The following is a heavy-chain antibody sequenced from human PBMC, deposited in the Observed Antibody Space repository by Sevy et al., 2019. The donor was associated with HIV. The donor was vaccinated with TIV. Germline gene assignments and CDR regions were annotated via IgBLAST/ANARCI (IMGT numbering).Heavy chain of an antibody. CDR3: STLAGIAAAGRVFDY. CDR2: TRNKADGYTT. Sequence: GGSLRLSCAASGFTFSDHYMEWVRQAPGKGLEWVGRTRNKADGYTTEYAASVKGRFTISRDDSENSLYLQMNSLKTEDTAVYYCSTLAGIAAAGRVFDYWGQGALVTVSS. CDR1: GFTFSDHY. J-gene: IGHJ4*02. V-gene: IGHV3-72*01. D-gene: IGHD6-13*01.